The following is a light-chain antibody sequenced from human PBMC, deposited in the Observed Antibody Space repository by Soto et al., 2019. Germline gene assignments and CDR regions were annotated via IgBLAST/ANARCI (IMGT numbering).Light chain of an antibody. Sequence: DIPMTQSPSTLSASVGDRVTITCRASQSVNTWLAWHQQKPGKAPKLLIYKASSLESGIPSRFSGSGSGTEFTLTISSLQPDDFATYYCQHYDGYSRTFGQGTKVEIK. CDR3: QHYDGYSRT. J-gene: IGKJ1*01. CDR1: QSVNTW. CDR2: KAS. V-gene: IGKV1-5*03.